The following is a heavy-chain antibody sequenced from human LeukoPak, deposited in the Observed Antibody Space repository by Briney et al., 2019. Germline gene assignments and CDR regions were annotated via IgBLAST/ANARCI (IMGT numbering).Heavy chain of an antibody. D-gene: IGHD3-16*01. V-gene: IGHV1-2*02. CDR3: ARAPENTFYIVNRDLDY. CDR1: GYTFTGYY. CDR2: INPNSGGT. J-gene: IGHJ4*02. Sequence: ASVKVSCKASGYTFTGYYMHWVRQAPGQGLEWMGWINPNSGGTNYAQKLQGRVTMPTDTSTSTAYMELRSLRSDDTAVYYCARAPENTFYIVNRDLDYWGQGTLVTVSS.